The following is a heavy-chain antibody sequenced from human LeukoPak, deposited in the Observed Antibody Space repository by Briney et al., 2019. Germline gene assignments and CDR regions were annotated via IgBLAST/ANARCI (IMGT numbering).Heavy chain of an antibody. D-gene: IGHD3-10*01. J-gene: IGHJ4*02. V-gene: IGHV3-23*01. CDR3: AKSRSAMVRGVIEY. CDR1: GFTFSNYA. CDR2: ISPSGTA. Sequence: GGSLRLSCAASGFTFSNYAMSWVRQAPGKGREWVSVISPSGTAYNADPVKGRFTISRDNSKDTLYLQMDSLRAEDTATYYCAKSRSAMVRGVIEYWGQGTLVTVSS.